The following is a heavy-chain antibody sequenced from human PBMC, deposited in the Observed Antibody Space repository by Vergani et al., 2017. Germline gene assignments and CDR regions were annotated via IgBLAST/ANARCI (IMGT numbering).Heavy chain of an antibody. CDR3: AREGCSSTSGYAGWYFDL. CDR2: SSRSSSYI. CDR1: GFTFSSYS. Sequence: EVQLVESGGGLVKPGGSLRLSCAASGFTFSSYSMNWVRQAPGKGLEWVSSSSRSSSYIYYADSVKGRFTISRDKAKTSLYLQMNSLKAEDTAVYYCAREGCSSTSGYAGWYFDLWGRGTLVTVSS. J-gene: IGHJ2*01. V-gene: IGHV3-21*01. D-gene: IGHD2-2*01.